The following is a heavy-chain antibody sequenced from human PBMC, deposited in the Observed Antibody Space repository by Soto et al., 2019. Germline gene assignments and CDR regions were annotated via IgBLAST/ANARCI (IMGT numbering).Heavy chain of an antibody. CDR3: ARGEMATSTPEN. Sequence: QVQLVESGGGAVQPGRSLRLSCAASGFTFSSYAMHWVRQAPGKGLEWVAVISYDGSNKYYADSVKGRFTISRDNSKNTLYLQMNSLRAEDTAVYYCARGEMATSTPENWGQGTLVTVSS. CDR1: GFTFSSYA. J-gene: IGHJ4*02. CDR2: ISYDGSNK. V-gene: IGHV3-30-3*01. D-gene: IGHD5-12*01.